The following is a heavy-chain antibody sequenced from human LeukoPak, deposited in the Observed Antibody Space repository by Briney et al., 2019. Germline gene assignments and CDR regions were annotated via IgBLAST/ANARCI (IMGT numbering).Heavy chain of an antibody. CDR1: GFTFSSYA. CDR3: ARELSSVSSWYFDF. V-gene: IGHV3-30-3*01. Sequence: GGSLRLSCAASGFTFSSYAMHWVRQAPGKGLEWVAVISYDGSNKYYADSVKGRFTISRDNSKNTLYLQMNSLRAEDTAVYFCARELSSVSSWYFDFWGQGTLLTVSS. J-gene: IGHJ4*02. D-gene: IGHD6-13*01. CDR2: ISYDGSNK.